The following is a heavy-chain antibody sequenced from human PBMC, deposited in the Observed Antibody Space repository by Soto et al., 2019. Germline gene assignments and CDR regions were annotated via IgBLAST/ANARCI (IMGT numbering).Heavy chain of an antibody. CDR3: ARIWSGNYEVGYYGMDV. V-gene: IGHV2-70*13. D-gene: IGHD3-22*01. J-gene: IGHJ6*02. CDR2: IDWDDEK. CDR1: GFSLNTRGGC. Sequence: SGHTLVNPTQTQTLTCSVSGFSLNTRGGCVNWILQPPAKALEWLAFIDWDDEKYYSTSLKMRLSISSDTSKSQVVLTMTNMDPADTGTYYCARIWSGNYEVGYYGMDVWGQGTTVTVSS.